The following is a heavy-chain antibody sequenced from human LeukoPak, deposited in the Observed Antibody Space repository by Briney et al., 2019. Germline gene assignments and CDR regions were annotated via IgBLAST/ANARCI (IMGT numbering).Heavy chain of an antibody. D-gene: IGHD5-18*01. V-gene: IGHV3-30*03. Sequence: GGSLRLSCAASGFTFSSYGMHWVRQAPGKGLEWVAVISYDGGNIYYADSVKGRLTISRDNSKNTLYLQMNWLRIEDTAVYYCVRDLGQRWTVDAFDYWGQGTLVTVSS. CDR2: ISYDGGNI. CDR1: GFTFSSYG. J-gene: IGHJ4*02. CDR3: VRDLGQRWTVDAFDY.